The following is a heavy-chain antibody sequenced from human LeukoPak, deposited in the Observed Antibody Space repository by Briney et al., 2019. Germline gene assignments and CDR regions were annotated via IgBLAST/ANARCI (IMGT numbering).Heavy chain of an antibody. V-gene: IGHV3-30*01. CDR2: ISYDGSNK. J-gene: IGHJ4*02. CDR1: GFTFSSYA. CDR3: ARPLQGYFDY. Sequence: GGSLRLSCAASGFTFSSYAMHWVRQAPGKGLEWVAVISYDGSNKYYADSVKGRFTFSRDNSKNTLYLQMNSLRAEDTAVYYCARPLQGYFDYWGQGTLVTVSS.